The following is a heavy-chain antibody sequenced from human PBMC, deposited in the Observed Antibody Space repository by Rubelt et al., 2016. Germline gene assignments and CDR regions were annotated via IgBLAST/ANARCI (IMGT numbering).Heavy chain of an antibody. J-gene: IGHJ4*02. D-gene: IGHD1-26*01. CDR1: GFTFTNSW. Sequence: EVQLVESGGGLVQPGGSLRLSCAASGFTFTNSWMGWVRLAPGKGLEWVANIKQDGSEKYYVDSVKGRFTISRDTAKNSLYLQMNSLGVEDTAVYYCATHLSRWEPFDYWGQGTLVTVSS. V-gene: IGHV3-7*01. CDR2: IKQDGSEK. CDR3: ATHLSRWEPFDY.